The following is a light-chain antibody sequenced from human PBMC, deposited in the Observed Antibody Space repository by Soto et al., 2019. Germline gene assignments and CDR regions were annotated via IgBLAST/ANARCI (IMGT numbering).Light chain of an antibody. CDR2: LEGRGSY. CDR1: SGHSSYI. CDR3: ETWDRNTGV. J-gene: IGLJ3*02. V-gene: IGLV4-60*02. Sequence: QSVLTQSSSASASLGSSVKLTCTLSSGHSSYIIAWHQQQPGKAPRYLMNLEGRGSYNKGSGIPDRFSGSSSRPDRYLTISNPQFEDEADYHCETWDRNTGVFGGGTKVTVL.